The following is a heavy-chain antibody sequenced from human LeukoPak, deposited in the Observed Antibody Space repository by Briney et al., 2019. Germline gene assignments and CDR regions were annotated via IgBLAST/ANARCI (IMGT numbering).Heavy chain of an antibody. Sequence: SDTLSLTRTVSSRSINSSSYYWATIRQPPGKGLEWDGRIYYRRSPYYNPSLKSRHTISVHTTNNQLSLKLSAVTAADPAVYYCASRHYDILTGYYSPRDAFDMWGEGTMVSVSS. D-gene: IGHD3-9*01. CDR2: IYYRRSP. CDR1: SRSINSSSYY. J-gene: IGHJ3*02. CDR3: ASRHYDILTGYYSPRDAFDM. V-gene: IGHV4-39*01.